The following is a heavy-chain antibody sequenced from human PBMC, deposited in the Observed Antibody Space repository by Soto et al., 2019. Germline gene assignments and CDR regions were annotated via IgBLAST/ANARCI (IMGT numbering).Heavy chain of an antibody. V-gene: IGHV1-8*01. Sequence: QVQLVQSGAEVKKPGASVKVSCKASGYTFTSYDINWVRQATGQGLEWMGWMNPNSGNTGYAQKFQGRVTMTRNTSISTAYMELSSLRSEDTAVYYCARGRGLLQNWDYYYMDVWGKGTTVTVSS. J-gene: IGHJ6*03. CDR3: ARGRGLLQNWDYYYMDV. CDR1: GYTFTSYD. D-gene: IGHD2-15*01. CDR2: MNPNSGNT.